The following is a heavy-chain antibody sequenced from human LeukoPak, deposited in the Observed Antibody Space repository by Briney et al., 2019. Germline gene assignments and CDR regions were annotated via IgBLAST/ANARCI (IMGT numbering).Heavy chain of an antibody. Sequence: ASVKVSCKASGYTLTSYDINWVRQATGQGLEWMGWMNPNSGNTGYAQKFQGRVTMTRNTSISTADMELSSLRSDDTAVYYCARGDFWNWFDPWGQGTLVTVSS. V-gene: IGHV1-8*01. CDR2: MNPNSGNT. CDR3: ARGDFWNWFDP. CDR1: GYTLTSYD. D-gene: IGHD3-3*01. J-gene: IGHJ5*02.